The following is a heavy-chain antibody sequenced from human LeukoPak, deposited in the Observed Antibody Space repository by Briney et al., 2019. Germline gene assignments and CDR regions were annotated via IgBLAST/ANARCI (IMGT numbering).Heavy chain of an antibody. Sequence: SETLSLTCTVSGGSISSYYWSWIRQPPGKGLEWIGYIYYSGSANYNPSLKSRVTISVDTSKNQFSLKLSSVTAADTAVYYCASSSRGGTFDYWGQGTLVTVSS. CDR3: ASSSRGGTFDY. D-gene: IGHD3-10*01. CDR2: IYYSGSA. J-gene: IGHJ4*02. V-gene: IGHV4-59*01. CDR1: GGSISSYY.